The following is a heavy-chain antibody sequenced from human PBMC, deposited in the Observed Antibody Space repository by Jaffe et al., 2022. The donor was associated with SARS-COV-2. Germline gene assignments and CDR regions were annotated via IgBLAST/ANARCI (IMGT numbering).Heavy chain of an antibody. CDR3: AREFSSSAWNWLDP. V-gene: IGHV3-33*01. CDR2: IWYDGTNE. CDR1: GFSFRDYG. D-gene: IGHD2-2*01. Sequence: QAQLAESGGGVVQIGTSLRLSCVASGFSFRDYGMHWVRQAPGKGLEWVAMIWYDGTNENYADSVKGRFTISRDNSKETLFLQMNNLRGEDTAKYYCAREFSSSAWNWLDPWGQGALVTV. J-gene: IGHJ5*02.